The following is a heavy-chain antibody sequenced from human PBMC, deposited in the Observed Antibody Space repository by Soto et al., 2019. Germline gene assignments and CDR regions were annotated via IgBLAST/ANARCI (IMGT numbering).Heavy chain of an antibody. CDR2: IYYSGST. CDR3: ARGDDLWGS. D-gene: IGHD3-3*01. CDR1: GDSITSNSYF. V-gene: IGHV4-39*01. J-gene: IGHJ5*02. Sequence: SETLSLTCTVSGDSITSNSYFWAWIRQPPGKGLEWIGSIYYSGSTYHNPSLKSRVTISVDRSNNQFSLKLTSVTAADTAVYYCARGDDLWGSWGQGALVTVSS.